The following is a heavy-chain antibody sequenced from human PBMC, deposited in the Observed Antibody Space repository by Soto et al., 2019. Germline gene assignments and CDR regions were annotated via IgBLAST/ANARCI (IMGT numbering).Heavy chain of an antibody. CDR2: ISYDGSNK. CDR3: ARDVYDSSGFDY. Sequence: QVQLVESGGGVVQPGRSLRLSCAASGFTFSSYAMHWVRQAPGKGLEWVAVISYDGSNKYYADSVKGRFTISRDNSKNTLDLQMNSLRAEDTAVYYCARDVYDSSGFDYWGQGTLVTVSS. J-gene: IGHJ4*02. V-gene: IGHV3-30-3*01. CDR1: GFTFSSYA. D-gene: IGHD3-22*01.